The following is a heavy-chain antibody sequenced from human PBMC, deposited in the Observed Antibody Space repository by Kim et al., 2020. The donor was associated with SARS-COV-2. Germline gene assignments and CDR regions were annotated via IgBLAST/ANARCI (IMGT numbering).Heavy chain of an antibody. CDR3: ARATNDYGDYGDY. D-gene: IGHD4-17*01. Sequence: CAPKFQGGVTITADESTSTAYMELSSLRSEDTAVYYCARATNDYGDYGDYWGQGTLVTVSS. V-gene: IGHV1-69*01. J-gene: IGHJ4*02.